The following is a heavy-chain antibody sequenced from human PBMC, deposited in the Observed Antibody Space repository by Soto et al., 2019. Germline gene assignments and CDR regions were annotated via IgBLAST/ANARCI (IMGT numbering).Heavy chain of an antibody. Sequence: SETLSLTCAVYGGSFSGYYWSWIRQPPGKGLEWIGEINHSGSTNYNPSLKSRVTISVDTSKNQFSLKLSSVTAADTAVYYCASSAYNWNYVPSFDYWGQGALVTVSS. CDR2: INHSGST. J-gene: IGHJ4*02. D-gene: IGHD1-7*01. CDR3: ASSAYNWNYVPSFDY. V-gene: IGHV4-34*01. CDR1: GGSFSGYY.